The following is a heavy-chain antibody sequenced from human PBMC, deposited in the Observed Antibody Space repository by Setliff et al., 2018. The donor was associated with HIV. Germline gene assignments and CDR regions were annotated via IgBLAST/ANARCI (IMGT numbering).Heavy chain of an antibody. CDR2: IYYSGST. CDR1: GGSISSSSYY. V-gene: IGHV4-39*01. CDR3: ARRNYYGSGSTWDYDMDV. J-gene: IGHJ6*02. D-gene: IGHD3-10*01. Sequence: SETLSLTCTVSGGSISSSSYYWGWIRQPPGKGLEWIGSIYYSGSTYYNPSLKSRVTISVDTSKNQFSLKLSSVTAADTAVYYCARRNYYGSGSTWDYDMDVWGQGTTVTVSS.